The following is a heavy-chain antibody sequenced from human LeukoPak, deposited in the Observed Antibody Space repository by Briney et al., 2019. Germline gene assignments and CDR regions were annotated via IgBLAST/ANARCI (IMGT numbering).Heavy chain of an antibody. D-gene: IGHD3-16*02. CDR1: GFTFSSYA. CDR2: ISGSGGST. J-gene: IGHJ3*02. V-gene: IGHV3-23*01. CDR3: ALEDYVWGSYRPGGDAFDI. Sequence: PGVSLRLSCAASGFTFSSYAMSWVRQAPGKGLEWVSAISGSGGSTYYADSVKGRFTISRDNSKNTLYLQMNSLRAEDTAVYYCALEDYVWGSYRPGGDAFDIWGQGTMVTVSS.